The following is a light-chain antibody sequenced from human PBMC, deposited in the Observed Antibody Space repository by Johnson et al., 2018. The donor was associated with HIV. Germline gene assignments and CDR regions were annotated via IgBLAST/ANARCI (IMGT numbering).Light chain of an antibody. CDR3: GTWDSSLRVGV. CDR2: DND. CDR1: SSNVGSNS. V-gene: IGLV1-51*01. J-gene: IGLJ1*01. Sequence: QSVLTQPPSVSAAPGQKVTISCSGSSSNVGSNSVSWYRHFPETAPKVLIYDNDKRPSGIPDRFSASKSGTSATLGITGLQTGDEADYYCGTWDSSLRVGVFGTGTKVTVL.